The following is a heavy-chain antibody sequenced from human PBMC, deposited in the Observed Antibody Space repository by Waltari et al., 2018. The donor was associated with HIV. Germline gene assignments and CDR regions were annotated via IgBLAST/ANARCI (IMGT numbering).Heavy chain of an antibody. J-gene: IGHJ4*02. V-gene: IGHV1-24*01. CDR1: GYTLTELS. Sequence: QVQLVQSGAEVKKPGASVKVSCKVSGYTLTELSMHWVRQAPGKGLEWMGGFDPEDGETIYEKKFQGRVTMTEDTATDTAYRGLSSLRSEDTAVYYCATFMYSSGSFDYWGQGTLVTVSS. D-gene: IGHD6-19*01. CDR3: ATFMYSSGSFDY. CDR2: FDPEDGET.